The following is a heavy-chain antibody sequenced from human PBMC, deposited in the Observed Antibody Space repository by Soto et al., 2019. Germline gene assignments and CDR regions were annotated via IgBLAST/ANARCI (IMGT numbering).Heavy chain of an antibody. Sequence: GGSLRLSCAASGFTFSDYYMSWIRQAPGKGLEWVSYISSSSSYTNYADSVKGRFTISRDNAKNSLYLQMNGLRAEDTAVYYCARFKIDIVATSIIDYWGQGTLVTVSS. CDR1: GFTFSDYY. CDR3: ARFKIDIVATSIIDY. CDR2: ISSSSSYT. D-gene: IGHD5-12*01. V-gene: IGHV3-11*06. J-gene: IGHJ4*02.